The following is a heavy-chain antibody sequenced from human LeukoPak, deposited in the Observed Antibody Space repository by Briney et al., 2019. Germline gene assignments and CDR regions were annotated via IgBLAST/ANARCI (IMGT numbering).Heavy chain of an antibody. Sequence: ASVKVSCKASGGTFSSYAISWVRQARGQGLEWMGGIIPIFGTANYAQKFQGRVTITTDESTSTAYMELSSLRSEDTAVYYCARDLGGRVGSWFFHRFDPWGQGTLVTVSS. V-gene: IGHV1-69*05. CDR3: ARDLGGRVGSWFFHRFDP. CDR2: IIPIFGTA. J-gene: IGHJ5*02. CDR1: GGTFSSYA. D-gene: IGHD6-13*01.